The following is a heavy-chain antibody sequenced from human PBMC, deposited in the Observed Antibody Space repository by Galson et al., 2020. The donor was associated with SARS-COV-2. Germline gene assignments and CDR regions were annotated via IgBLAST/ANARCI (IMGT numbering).Heavy chain of an antibody. CDR2: MNPNSGNT. V-gene: IGHV1-8*01. Sequence: ASVKVSCKASGYTFTSYDINWVRQATGQGLEWMGWMNPNSGNTGYAQKFQGRVTMTRNTSISTAYMELSSLRSEDTAVYYCARGGGYDFWSGREHAFDIWGQGTMVTVSS. D-gene: IGHD3-3*01. CDR1: GYTFTSYD. CDR3: ARGGGYDFWSGREHAFDI. J-gene: IGHJ3*02.